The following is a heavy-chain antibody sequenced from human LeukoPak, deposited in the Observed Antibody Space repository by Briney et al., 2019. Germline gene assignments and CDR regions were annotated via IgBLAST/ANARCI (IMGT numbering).Heavy chain of an antibody. D-gene: IGHD2-15*01. J-gene: IGHJ4*02. CDR2: IIPSFGTA. CDR3: PREDCSGGSCYWDFDY. CDR1: GGTFSSYA. Sequence: ASVKVSCRASGGTFSSYAISWVRQAPGQGLEWMGGIIPSFGTANYAQKFQGRVTITADESTSTAYMELSSLRSEETSVCYCPREDCSGGSCYWDFDYWGQGTLLTVSS. V-gene: IGHV1-69*13.